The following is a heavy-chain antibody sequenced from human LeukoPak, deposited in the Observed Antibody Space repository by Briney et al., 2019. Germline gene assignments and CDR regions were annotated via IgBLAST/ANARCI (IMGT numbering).Heavy chain of an antibody. J-gene: IGHJ4*02. CDR3: ARDSPTYYFDY. Sequence: SETLSLTCTVSGGSISSGTFSWTWIRQHPGKDLEWIGYIYSSGSNFYNPSLKGRVTISVDTSKNQFSLKLSSVTAADTAVYYCARDSPTYYFDYWGQGTLVTVSS. CDR2: IYSSGSN. CDR1: GGSISSGTFS. V-gene: IGHV4-31*03.